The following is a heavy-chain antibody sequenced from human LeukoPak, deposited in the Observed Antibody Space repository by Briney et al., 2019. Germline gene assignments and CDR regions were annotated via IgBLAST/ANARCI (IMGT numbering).Heavy chain of an antibody. CDR2: IYYSGRT. V-gene: IGHV4-59*01. CDR1: GDSINSYY. J-gene: IGHJ3*02. CDR3: ARGRWLPNAFDI. D-gene: IGHD5-24*01. Sequence: PSETLSLTCTVSGDSINSYYWNWIRQPPGKGLEWIGYIYYSGRTDYNPSLKSRVTISVDTSKHQFSMKLESVTAADTAVYFCARGRWLPNAFDIWGQGTMVTVFS.